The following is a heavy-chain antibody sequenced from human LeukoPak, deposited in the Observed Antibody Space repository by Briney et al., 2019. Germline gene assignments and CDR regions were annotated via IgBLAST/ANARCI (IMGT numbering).Heavy chain of an antibody. D-gene: IGHD5-18*01. J-gene: IGHJ4*02. CDR3: AKDLWALRYSYGDDFDY. V-gene: IGHV3-23*01. CDR2: ISGSGGST. CDR1: GFTFSSYA. Sequence: GGSLGLSCAASGFTFSSYAMSWVRQAPGKGLEWVSAISGSGGSTYYADSVKGRFTISRDNSKNTLYLQMNSLRAEDTAVYYCAKDLWALRYSYGDDFDYWGQGTLVTVSS.